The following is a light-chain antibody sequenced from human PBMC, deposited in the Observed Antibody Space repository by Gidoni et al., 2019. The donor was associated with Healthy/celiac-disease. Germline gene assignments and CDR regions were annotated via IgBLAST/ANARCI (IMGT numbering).Light chain of an antibody. Sequence: IQMTQSPSSLSASVGDRVTITCRASQSMSSYLNWYQQKPGKAPKLLIYAASSSQSGVPSRFSGSGSGTDFTLTISSLQPEDFATYYCQQSYSTPLTFXGXTKVEIK. CDR1: QSMSSY. V-gene: IGKV1-39*01. CDR3: QQSYSTPLT. J-gene: IGKJ4*01. CDR2: AAS.